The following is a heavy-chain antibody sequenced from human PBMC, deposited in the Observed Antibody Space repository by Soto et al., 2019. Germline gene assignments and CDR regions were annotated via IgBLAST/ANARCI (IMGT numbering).Heavy chain of an antibody. CDR3: ARGQWLQRSEY. Sequence: QVQLQQWGAGLLKPSETLSLTCGVYAESFSGYFWTWIRQPPGKGLEWIGEINHSGNSNYNPSLRSRVTISLDTSKNQFSLNLISVTAADTAVYYCARGQWLQRSEYWGQGTLVTVSS. CDR2: INHSGNS. D-gene: IGHD6-19*01. V-gene: IGHV4-34*01. J-gene: IGHJ4*02. CDR1: AESFSGYF.